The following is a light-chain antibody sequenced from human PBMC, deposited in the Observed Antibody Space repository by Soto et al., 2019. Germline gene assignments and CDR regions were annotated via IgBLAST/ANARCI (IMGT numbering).Light chain of an antibody. CDR1: SSDVGTYNL. CDR2: EGN. J-gene: IGLJ3*02. Sequence: SALTQPASVSGSPGQSITISCTGTSSDVGTYNLVTWYQQHPGKVPKLILYEGNKRPSGVSDRFSASKSGNTASLTISGLQAEDEADYYCCSYAPSRTLLFGGGTKLTVL. CDR3: CSYAPSRTLL. V-gene: IGLV2-23*01.